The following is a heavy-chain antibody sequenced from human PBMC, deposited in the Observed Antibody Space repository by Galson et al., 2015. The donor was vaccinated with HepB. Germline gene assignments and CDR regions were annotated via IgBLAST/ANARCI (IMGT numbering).Heavy chain of an antibody. V-gene: IGHV6-1*01. CDR1: GDSVSSNSAA. Sequence: CAISGDSVSSNSAAWNWIRQSPSRGLEWLGRTYYRSKWYNDYAVSVKGRITINPDTSKNQSSLQLNSVAPEDTAVYYCARMVGGSRDYWGQGTLVTVSS. CDR2: TYYRSKWYN. D-gene: IGHD5-24*01. J-gene: IGHJ4*02. CDR3: ARMVGGSRDY.